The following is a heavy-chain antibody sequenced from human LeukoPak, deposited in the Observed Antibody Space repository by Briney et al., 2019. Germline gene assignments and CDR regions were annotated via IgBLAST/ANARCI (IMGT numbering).Heavy chain of an antibody. Sequence: PGGSLRLSCAASGFPFSAYSMNWVRQAPGKGLEWVSSISGSSSYIYYADSVKGRFAISRDNAKNSLYLQMNSLRAEDTAVYYCARAELKLLWGQGTLVTVSS. CDR1: GFPFSAYS. CDR3: ARAELKLL. V-gene: IGHV3-21*01. D-gene: IGHD1-26*01. CDR2: ISGSSSYI. J-gene: IGHJ4*02.